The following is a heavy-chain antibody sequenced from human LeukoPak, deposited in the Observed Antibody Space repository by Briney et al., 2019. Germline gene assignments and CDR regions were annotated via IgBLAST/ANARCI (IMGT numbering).Heavy chain of an antibody. Sequence: TPSETLSLTCAVYGGSFSGYYWSWIRQPPGKGLEWIGYIYYSGSTNYNPSLKSRVTISVDTSKNQFSLKLSSVTAADTAVYYCARVLGSSWYFDLWGRGTLVTVSS. CDR3: ARVLGSSWYFDL. J-gene: IGHJ2*01. D-gene: IGHD6-13*01. CDR2: IYYSGST. V-gene: IGHV4-59*01. CDR1: GGSFSGYY.